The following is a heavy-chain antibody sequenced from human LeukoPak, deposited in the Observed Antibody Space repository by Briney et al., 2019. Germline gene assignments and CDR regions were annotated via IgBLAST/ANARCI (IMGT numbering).Heavy chain of an antibody. D-gene: IGHD6-13*01. Sequence: GASVKVSCKASGYTFTSYDINWVRQATGQGLEWMGWLSPNSGNTGYAQKFQGRVTITRNTSINTAYMELSSLRSDDTAVYYCARGVPVAPAAEKGYYYYMDVWGKGTTVTISS. J-gene: IGHJ6*03. CDR1: GYTFTSYD. CDR3: ARGVPVAPAAEKGYYYYMDV. CDR2: LSPNSGNT. V-gene: IGHV1-8*03.